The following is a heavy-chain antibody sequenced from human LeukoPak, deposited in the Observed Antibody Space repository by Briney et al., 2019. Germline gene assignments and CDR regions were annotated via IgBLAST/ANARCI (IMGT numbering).Heavy chain of an antibody. V-gene: IGHV4-34*01. CDR2: INHIGST. Sequence: ASETLFLTCAVFGASLSDYYWTWIRQSPGEGLEWIGDINHIGSTNYNPSLKSRVTISLDTSKNQFSLKLHSVTAADTAVYYCATLRLEATTIAFDVWGPGTRVSVSS. D-gene: IGHD1-14*01. J-gene: IGHJ3*01. CDR1: GASLSDYY. CDR3: ATLRLEATTIAFDV.